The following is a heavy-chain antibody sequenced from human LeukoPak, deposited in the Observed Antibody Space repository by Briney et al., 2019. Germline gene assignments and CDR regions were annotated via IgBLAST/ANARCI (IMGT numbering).Heavy chain of an antibody. D-gene: IGHD3-16*01. CDR3: ALDYVWGRDLDV. CDR1: GFTFSSYS. Sequence: PGGSLILSCAASGFTFSSYSMNWVRQAPGKGLEWVSSISSSSSYIYYADSVKGRFTISRDNAKNSLYLQMNSLRAEDTAVYYCALDYVWGRDLDVWGQGTTVTVSS. J-gene: IGHJ6*02. V-gene: IGHV3-21*01. CDR2: ISSSSSYI.